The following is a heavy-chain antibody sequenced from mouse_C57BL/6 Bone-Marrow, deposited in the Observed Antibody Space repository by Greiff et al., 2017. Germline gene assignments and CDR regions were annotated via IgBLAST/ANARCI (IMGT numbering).Heavy chain of an antibody. CDR3: ARTVCNYGSSDWYFDD. J-gene: IGHJ1*03. CDR2: IDPSDSYT. Sequence: QVQLQQSGAELVMPGASVKLSCKASGYTFTSYWMHWVKQRPGQGLEWIGEIDPSDSYTNYNQKFKGQSTLTVDKSSSTAYMQLSSLTSEDSAVYYFARTVCNYGSSDWYFDDWGTGTTVTVSS. D-gene: IGHD1-1*01. CDR1: GYTFTSYW. V-gene: IGHV1-69*01.